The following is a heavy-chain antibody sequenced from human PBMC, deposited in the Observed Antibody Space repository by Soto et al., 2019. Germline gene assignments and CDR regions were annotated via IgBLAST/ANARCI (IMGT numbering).Heavy chain of an antibody. V-gene: IGHV4-34*01. J-gene: IGHJ5*02. Sequence: QVQLQQWGAGLLKPSETLSLTCAVYGGSFSGYYWSWIRQPPGKGLEWIGEINHSGSTNYNPSLKGRVTISVDTSKNQFSLKLSSVTAADTAVYYCAREGIAAAGRYWFDPWGQGTLVTVSS. D-gene: IGHD6-13*01. CDR2: INHSGST. CDR3: AREGIAAAGRYWFDP. CDR1: GGSFSGYY.